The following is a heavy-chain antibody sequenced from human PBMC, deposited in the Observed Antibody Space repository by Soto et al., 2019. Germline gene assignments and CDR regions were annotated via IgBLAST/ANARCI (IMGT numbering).Heavy chain of an antibody. J-gene: IGHJ3*02. Sequence: GGSLRLSCAASGFTFSSYAMHWVRQAPGKGLEYVSAISSNGGSTCYANSVKGRFTISRDNSKNTLYLQMGSLRAEDMAVYYCASWLWYGDYVGAFDIWGQGTMVTVSS. D-gene: IGHD4-17*01. CDR1: GFTFSSYA. CDR2: ISSNGGST. V-gene: IGHV3-64*01. CDR3: ASWLWYGDYVGAFDI.